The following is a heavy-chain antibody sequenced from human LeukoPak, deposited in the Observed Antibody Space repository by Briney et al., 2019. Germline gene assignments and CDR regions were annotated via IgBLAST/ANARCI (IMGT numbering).Heavy chain of an antibody. D-gene: IGHD3-10*01. CDR2: IYSGGST. Sequence: GGSLRLSCAASGFTVSSNYMSWVRQAPGKGLEWVSVIYSGGSTHYADSVKGRFTISRDNSKNTLYLQMNSLRAEDTAVYYCARDYYYGSGSYGVYWGQGTLVTVSS. J-gene: IGHJ4*02. CDR3: ARDYYYGSGSYGVY. CDR1: GFTVSSNY. V-gene: IGHV3-53*01.